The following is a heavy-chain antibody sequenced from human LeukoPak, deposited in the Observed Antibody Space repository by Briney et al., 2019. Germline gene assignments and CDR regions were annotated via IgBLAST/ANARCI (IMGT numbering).Heavy chain of an antibody. J-gene: IGHJ4*02. D-gene: IGHD3-3*01. Sequence: GASVKVSCKASGYTFTGYYMHWVRQAPGQGLEWMGWINPNSGGTNYAQKFQGRVTMTRDTSISTAYMELSRLRSDDTAVYYCARADDPSTYYDFWSGYYAPDYWGQGTLVTVSS. CDR1: GYTFTGYY. CDR3: ARADDPSTYYDFWSGYYAPDY. V-gene: IGHV1-2*02. CDR2: INPNSGGT.